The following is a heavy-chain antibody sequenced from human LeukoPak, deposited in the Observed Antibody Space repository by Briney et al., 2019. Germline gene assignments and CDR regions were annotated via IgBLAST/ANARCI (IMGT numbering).Heavy chain of an antibody. CDR2: INSDGSTT. Sequence: PGGSLRLSCAASGFTFSSYWMHWVRQAPGKGLVWVSRINSDGSTTRYADSVKGRFTISRDNAKNTLYLQMNSLRAEDTAVYYCARPPPAWHNAFDIWGQGTMVTVSS. CDR3: ARPPPAWHNAFDI. CDR1: GFTFSSYW. V-gene: IGHV3-74*01. J-gene: IGHJ3*02.